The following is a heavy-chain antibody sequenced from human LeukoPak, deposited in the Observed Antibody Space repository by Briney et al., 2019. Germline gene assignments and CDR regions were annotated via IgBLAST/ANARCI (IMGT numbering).Heavy chain of an antibody. CDR2: INPNSGGT. D-gene: IGHD3-3*01. CDR1: GYTFTGYY. J-gene: IGHJ3*02. Sequence: ASVKVSCKASGYTFTGYYMHWVRQAPGQGLEWMGWINPNSGGTNYAQKFQGRVTMTRDTSISTAYMELSRLRSEDTAVYYCARGRRFLEWFDAFDIWGQGTMVTVSS. CDR3: ARGRRFLEWFDAFDI. V-gene: IGHV1-2*02.